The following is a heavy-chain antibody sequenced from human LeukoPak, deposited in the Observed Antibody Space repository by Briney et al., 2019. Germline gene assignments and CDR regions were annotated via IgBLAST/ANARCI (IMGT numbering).Heavy chain of an antibody. J-gene: IGHJ6*02. Sequence: ASVKVSCKASGGTFSSYAISWVRQAPGQGLEWMGGIIPIFGTANYAQKFQGRVTITADESTSTAYMELSSLRSEDTAAYYCARDMRIAAAGRGYYYYGMDVWGQGTTVTVSS. CDR3: ARDMRIAAAGRGYYYYGMDV. CDR1: GGTFSSYA. V-gene: IGHV1-69*13. CDR2: IIPIFGTA. D-gene: IGHD6-13*01.